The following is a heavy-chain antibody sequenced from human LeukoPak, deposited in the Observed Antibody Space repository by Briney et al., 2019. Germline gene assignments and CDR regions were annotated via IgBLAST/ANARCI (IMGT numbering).Heavy chain of an antibody. V-gene: IGHV3-11*01. CDR3: ARERVAYYYDSSGPLNDY. Sequence: PGGSLRLSCAASGFTFSGHWMSWVRQAPGKGLEWVSYVSSSGSTIYYADSVKGRFTISRDNAKNSLYLQMNSLRAEDTAVYYCARERVAYYYDSSGPLNDYWGQGTLVTVSS. CDR2: VSSSGSTI. J-gene: IGHJ4*02. D-gene: IGHD3-22*01. CDR1: GFTFSGHW.